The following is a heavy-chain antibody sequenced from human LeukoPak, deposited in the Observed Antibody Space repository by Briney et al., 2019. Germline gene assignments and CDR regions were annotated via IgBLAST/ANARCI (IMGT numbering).Heavy chain of an antibody. J-gene: IGHJ6*04. D-gene: IGHD6-13*01. CDR3: AKDQDSSSWYGMDV. CDR1: GFTFSSYG. V-gene: IGHV3-30*18. Sequence: GGSLRLSCAASGFTFSSYGMHWVRQAPGKGLEWVAVISYDGSNKYYADSVKGRFTISRDNSKNTLYLQMNSLRAGDTAVYYCAKDQDSSSWYGMDVWGKGTTVTVSS. CDR2: ISYDGSNK.